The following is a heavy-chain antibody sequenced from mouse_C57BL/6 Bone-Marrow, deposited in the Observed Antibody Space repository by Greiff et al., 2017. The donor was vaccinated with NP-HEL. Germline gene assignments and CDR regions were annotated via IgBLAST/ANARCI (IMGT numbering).Heavy chain of an antibody. CDR1: GFSLTSYA. V-gene: IGHV2-9-1*01. D-gene: IGHD1-1*01. Sequence: VQLQQSGPGLVAPSQSLSITCTVSGFSLTSYALSWVRQPPGTGLEWLGVIWTGGGPNYNSALKSRLSISKDNSKSQVFLKMNSLQTDDTARYYCARNYYVYYAMDYWGQGTSVTVSS. CDR3: ARNYYVYYAMDY. CDR2: IWTGGGP. J-gene: IGHJ4*01.